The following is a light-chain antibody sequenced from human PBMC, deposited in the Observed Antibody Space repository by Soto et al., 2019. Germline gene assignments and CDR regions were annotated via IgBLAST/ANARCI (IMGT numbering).Light chain of an antibody. CDR3: QQFHSFSPT. CDR1: QSISSW. V-gene: IGKV1-5*03. CDR2: KAS. J-gene: IGKJ1*01. Sequence: DIPMTQSPSTLSASVGDRVTITCRASQSISSWLAWYQQKPGKDPKLLIYKASSLESGVPSRFSGSGSGTEFTLTISSLQPDDFATYYCQQFHSFSPTFGQGTKVAIK.